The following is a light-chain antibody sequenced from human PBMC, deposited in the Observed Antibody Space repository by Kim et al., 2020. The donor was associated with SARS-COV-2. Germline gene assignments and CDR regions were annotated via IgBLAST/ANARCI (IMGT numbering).Light chain of an antibody. Sequence: DFQMTQSPLSLSASVGDGITITCRASHDINNHLAWYQQKPGKAPRLLIYAASALQSGVPARFSGSRSGTDFTLTISSLQPEDVATYYCQKYNSAPWTFGQGTKLEI. CDR3: QKYNSAPWT. V-gene: IGKV1-27*01. CDR1: HDINNH. CDR2: AAS. J-gene: IGKJ1*01.